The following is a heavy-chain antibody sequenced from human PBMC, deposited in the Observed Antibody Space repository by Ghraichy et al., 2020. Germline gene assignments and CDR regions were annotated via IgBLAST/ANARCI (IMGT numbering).Heavy chain of an antibody. CDR3: TRGGSGWYVDS. CDR1: GFTFRMSW. Sequence: GESLNISCTASGFTFRMSWMHWVRQAPGKGLLWVSRISREGITTYEDSVKGRFNASRDNAKNTLYLQMNSLRAEDTAIYYCTRGGSGWYVDSWGQGTLVTVSS. V-gene: IGHV3-74*01. D-gene: IGHD6-19*01. CDR2: ISREGITT. J-gene: IGHJ5*01.